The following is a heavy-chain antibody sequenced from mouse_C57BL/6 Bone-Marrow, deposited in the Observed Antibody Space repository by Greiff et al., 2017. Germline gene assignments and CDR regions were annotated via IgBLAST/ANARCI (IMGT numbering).Heavy chain of an antibody. V-gene: IGHV8-8*01. CDR3: ARMKEGYYDYDWFAY. Sequence: QVTLKESGPGILQPSQTLSLTCSFSGFSLSTFGMGVGWIRQPSGKGLEWLAHIWWDDDKYYNPALKSRLTSSEDTSKNQVFLKIANVDTADTATYYCARMKEGYYDYDWFAYWGQGTLVTVSA. D-gene: IGHD2-4*01. J-gene: IGHJ3*01. CDR2: IWWDDDK. CDR1: GFSLSTFGMG.